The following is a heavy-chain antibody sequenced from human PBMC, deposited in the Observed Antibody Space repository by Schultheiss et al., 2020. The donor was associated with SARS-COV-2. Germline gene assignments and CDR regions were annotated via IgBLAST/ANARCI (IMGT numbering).Heavy chain of an antibody. CDR3: ARTVNLRAIVGASDY. CDR1: GYTFTSYG. J-gene: IGHJ4*02. V-gene: IGHV1-18*01. Sequence: ASVKVSCKASGYTFTSYGISWVRQAPGQGLEWMGWINPNSGGTNYAQKFQGRVTMTTDTSTSTAYMELRSLRSDDTAVYYCARTVNLRAIVGASDYWGQGTLVTVSS. D-gene: IGHD1-26*01. CDR2: INPNSGGT.